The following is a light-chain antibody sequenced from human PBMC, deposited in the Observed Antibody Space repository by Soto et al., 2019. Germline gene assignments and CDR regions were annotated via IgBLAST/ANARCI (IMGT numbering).Light chain of an antibody. CDR2: AAS. V-gene: IGKV1-12*01. CDR1: QAISIW. J-gene: IGKJ4*01. CDR3: QQANSFPLT. Sequence: DIRMTQSPSSVSASVGDRVTITCRASQAISIWLAWYQQKPGKAPKLLMYAASNLQSGVPSRFSGSGSGTDFTLTISSLQPEDFATYYCQQANSFPLTFGGGTKVEMK.